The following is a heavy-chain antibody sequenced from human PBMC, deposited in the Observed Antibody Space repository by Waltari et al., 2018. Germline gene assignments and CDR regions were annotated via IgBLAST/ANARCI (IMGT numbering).Heavy chain of an antibody. Sequence: EVQLVESGGGLVQPGGSLRRSCAASGFIFSNYDMHWVRHAPGKGLVWVSRLKSDWGDSTYADSVKCRFTISRDNSRNMVYLQMNNLRAEDTAVYYCTRDWYGSLDYWGQGVLVTGSS. CDR3: TRDWYGSLDY. D-gene: IGHD4-17*01. CDR2: LKSDWGDS. V-gene: IGHV3-74*03. CDR1: GFIFSNYD. J-gene: IGHJ4*02.